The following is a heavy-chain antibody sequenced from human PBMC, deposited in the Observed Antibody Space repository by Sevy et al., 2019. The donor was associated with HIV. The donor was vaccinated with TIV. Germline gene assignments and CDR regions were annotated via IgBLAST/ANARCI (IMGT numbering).Heavy chain of an antibody. D-gene: IGHD3-22*01. CDR2: IYPDDSEI. CDR3: ARRGYDSSGYPQYYFDY. V-gene: IGHV5-51*07. Sequence: GESLKISCKGSGYKFTSYWIAWVHQMPGKGLEWMGIIYPDDSEIRYSPSLQGQVTISVDKSISTAYLQWTNLKASDTAMYFCARRGYDSSGYPQYYFDYWGQGTLVTVSS. CDR1: GYKFTSYW. J-gene: IGHJ4*02.